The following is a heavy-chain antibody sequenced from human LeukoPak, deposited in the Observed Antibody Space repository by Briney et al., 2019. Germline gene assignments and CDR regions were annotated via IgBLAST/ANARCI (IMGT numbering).Heavy chain of an antibody. CDR1: GGSFSGYY. Sequence: KPSETLSLTCAVYGGSFSGYYWSWIRQPPGKGLEWIGEINHSGSTNYNPSLKSRVTISVDTSKNQFSLKLSSVTAADTAVYYCARSPRGSYYDFWRPRDYFDYWGQGTLVTVSS. J-gene: IGHJ4*02. V-gene: IGHV4-34*01. D-gene: IGHD3-3*01. CDR3: ARSPRGSYYDFWRPRDYFDY. CDR2: INHSGST.